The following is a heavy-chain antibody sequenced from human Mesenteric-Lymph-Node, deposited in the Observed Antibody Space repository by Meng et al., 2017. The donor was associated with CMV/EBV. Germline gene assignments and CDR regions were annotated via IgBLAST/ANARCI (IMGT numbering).Heavy chain of an antibody. CDR3: ARDEANWGTILVGGIDY. CDR2: ISSSSSYI. CDR1: GFTFSSYS. V-gene: IGHV3-21*01. J-gene: IGHJ4*02. Sequence: GESLKISCAASGFTFSSYSMNWVRQAPGKGLEWVSSISSSSSYISYADSVKGRFTISRDNAKNSLYLQMNSLRAEDTAVYYCARDEANWGTILVGGIDYWGQGTLVTVS. D-gene: IGHD7-27*01.